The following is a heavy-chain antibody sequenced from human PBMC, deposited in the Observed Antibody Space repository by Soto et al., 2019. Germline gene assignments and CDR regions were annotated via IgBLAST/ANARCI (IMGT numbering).Heavy chain of an antibody. Sequence: GGSLRLSCAASGFSLRDYYMTWIRQAPGKGLELLSYINPGGDVIKYADSVKGRFTISRDNAKNSLYLHMNNLRAEDTAVYYCTRDPRIAEFWGQGTLVTVS. CDR1: GFSLRDYY. J-gene: IGHJ4*02. D-gene: IGHD2-21*01. CDR3: TRDPRIAEF. CDR2: INPGGDVI. V-gene: IGHV3-11*01.